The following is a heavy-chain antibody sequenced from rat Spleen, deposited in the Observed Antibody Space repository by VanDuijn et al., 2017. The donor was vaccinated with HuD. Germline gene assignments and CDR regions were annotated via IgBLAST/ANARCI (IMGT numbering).Heavy chain of an antibody. CDR2: ISNIDDT. CDR3: ARAGYLRDWYFDF. CDR1: GFTFSDYG. J-gene: IGHJ1*01. D-gene: IGHD2-2*01. V-gene: IGHV5-29*01. Sequence: EVQLVESGGGLVQPGRSLKLSCAASGFTFSDYGMAWVRQAPGKGLEWVASISNIDDTYYSDSVKGRFSISRDNAKNTLYLQMDNLRSEDTATYYCARAGYLRDWYFDFWGPGTMVTVSS.